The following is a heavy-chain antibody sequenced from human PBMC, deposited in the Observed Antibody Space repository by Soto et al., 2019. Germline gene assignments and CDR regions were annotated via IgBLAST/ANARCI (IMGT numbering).Heavy chain of an antibody. CDR1: GYSFTSYW. V-gene: IGHV5-51*01. J-gene: IGHJ3*02. CDR2: IYPGDSDT. CDR3: ARDPTRTWAFDI. Sequence: HGESLKISCQGSGYSFTSYWIGWVRQMPGKGLEWMGIIYPGDSDTRYSPSFQGQVTISADKSISTAHLQWSSLKASDTAMYYCARDPTRTWAFDIWGQGTMVTVSS. D-gene: IGHD2-2*01.